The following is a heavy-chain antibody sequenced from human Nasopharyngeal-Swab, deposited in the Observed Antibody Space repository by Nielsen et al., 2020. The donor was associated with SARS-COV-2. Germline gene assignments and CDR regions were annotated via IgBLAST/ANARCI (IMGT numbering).Heavy chain of an antibody. CDR1: GFTFSNYW. CDR3: ASDLSGRDDF. Sequence: GESLKISCVASGFTFSNYWMHWVRQAPGKGLVWVSRTDEYVTTINYADSVKGRFAISSDSAKNTLYLQMNSLRADDTAMYYCASDLSGRDDFWGQGTLVTVAS. J-gene: IGHJ4*02. CDR2: TDEYVTTI. D-gene: IGHD6-19*01. V-gene: IGHV3-74*01.